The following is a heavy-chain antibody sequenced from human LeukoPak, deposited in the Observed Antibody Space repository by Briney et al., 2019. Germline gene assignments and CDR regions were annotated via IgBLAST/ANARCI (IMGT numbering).Heavy chain of an antibody. CDR1: GFTFSSYW. V-gene: IGHV3-7*01. CDR2: IKQDGSEK. D-gene: IGHD3-22*01. Sequence: GGSLRLSCAASGFTFSSYWMSWVRQAPGKGLEWVANIKQDGSEKYYVDSVKGRFTISRDNAKNSLYLQMKSLRAEDTAVYYCARDLTMIVPGAFDIWGHGTTVIVSS. CDR3: ARDLTMIVPGAFDI. J-gene: IGHJ3*02.